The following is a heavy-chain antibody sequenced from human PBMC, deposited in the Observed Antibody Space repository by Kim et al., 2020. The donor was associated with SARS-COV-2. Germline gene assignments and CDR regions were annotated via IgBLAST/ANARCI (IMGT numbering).Heavy chain of an antibody. D-gene: IGHD3-16*02. CDR1: GGSFSGYY. CDR2: INHSGST. Sequence: SETLSLTCAVYGGSFSGYYWSWIRQPPGKGLEWIGEINHSGSTNYNPSLKSRVTISVDTSKNQFSLKLSSVTAADTAVYYCARNGLDVWGSYRHIRPSYYFDYWGQGTLVTVSS. CDR3: ARNGLDVWGSYRHIRPSYYFDY. V-gene: IGHV4-34*01. J-gene: IGHJ4*02.